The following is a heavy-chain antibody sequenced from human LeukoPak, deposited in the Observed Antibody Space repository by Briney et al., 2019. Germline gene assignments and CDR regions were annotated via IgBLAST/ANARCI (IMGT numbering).Heavy chain of an antibody. J-gene: IGHJ1*01. CDR1: GFTFSSYW. Sequence: GSLSLSRAASGFTFSSYWMHWVRQAPGKGLVWVSRINSDGSSTSYADSVKGRFTISRDNAKNTLYLQMNSLRAEDTAVYYCARPYSSGYYSEYFQHWGQGTLVTVSS. V-gene: IGHV3-74*01. CDR2: INSDGSST. D-gene: IGHD3-22*01. CDR3: ARPYSSGYYSEYFQH.